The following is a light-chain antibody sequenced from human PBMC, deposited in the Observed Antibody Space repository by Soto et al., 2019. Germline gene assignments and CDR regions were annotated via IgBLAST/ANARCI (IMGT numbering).Light chain of an antibody. CDR3: SSYTSSSTPWV. CDR1: SSDVGGYNY. Sequence: QSALTQPASVSGSPGQSITISCTGTSSDVGGYNYVSWYQQHPGKAPKLMIYEVNNRPSGVSNRFSGSKSDNTASLTISGLQAEDEADYYCSSYTSSSTPWVFGGGTKLTAL. J-gene: IGLJ3*02. V-gene: IGLV2-14*01. CDR2: EVN.